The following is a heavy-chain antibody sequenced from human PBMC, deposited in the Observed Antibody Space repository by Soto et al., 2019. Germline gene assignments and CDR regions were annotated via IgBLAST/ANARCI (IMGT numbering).Heavy chain of an antibody. D-gene: IGHD2-8*01. J-gene: IGHJ6*02. CDR3: ARGDSTDCSNGVCSFFYNHDMDV. V-gene: IGHV1-2*04. CDR2: INPKSGGN. CDR1: GYSFTDYH. Sequence: QVQLVQSGAEVKKPGASVKVSCKASGYSFTDYHIHWVRQAPGQGLEWLGRINPKSGGNSTAQKFQGWVTMTTDTSISTASMELTRLTSDDTAIYYCARGDSTDCSNGVCSFFYNHDMDVWGQGTTVTVSS.